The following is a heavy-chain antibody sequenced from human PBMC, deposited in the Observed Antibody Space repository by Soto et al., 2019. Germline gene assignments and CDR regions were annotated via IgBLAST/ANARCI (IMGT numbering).Heavy chain of an antibody. CDR1: GFTFSSYA. Sequence: QVQLVESGGGVVQPGRSLRLSCAASGFTFSSYAMHWVRQAPGKGLEWVAVISYDGSNKYYADSVKGRFTISRDNSKNTLYLQMNSLRAEDTAVYYCARELRIVAHDYWGQGTLVTVSS. CDR2: ISYDGSNK. V-gene: IGHV3-30-3*01. D-gene: IGHD5-12*01. J-gene: IGHJ4*02. CDR3: ARELRIVAHDY.